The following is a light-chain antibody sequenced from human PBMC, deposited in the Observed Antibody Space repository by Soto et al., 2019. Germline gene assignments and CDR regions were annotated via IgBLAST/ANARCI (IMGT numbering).Light chain of an antibody. V-gene: IGLV2-14*01. CDR1: SSDVGGYNY. Sequence: QSALTQPASVSGSPGQSITISCTGTSSDVGGYNYVSWYQHHPGKAPKLMIYEVSNRPSGVSNRFSVSKSGNTASLTISGLQAEDEADYYCSSYTSSSTPVFGGGTTLTVL. CDR3: SSYTSSSTPV. CDR2: EVS. J-gene: IGLJ3*02.